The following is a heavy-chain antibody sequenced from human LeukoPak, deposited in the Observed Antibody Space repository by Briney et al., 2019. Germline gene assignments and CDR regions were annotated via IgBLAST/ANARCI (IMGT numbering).Heavy chain of an antibody. CDR1: GGSISSYY. CDR2: IYHSGST. V-gene: IGHV4-59*12. CDR3: ARAPGMTTVTTEEEGFDY. D-gene: IGHD4-11*01. Sequence: SETLSLTCTVSGGSISSYYWSWIRQPPGKGLEWIGYIYHSGSTYYNPSLKSRVTISVDRSKNQFSLKLSSVTAADTAVYYCARAPGMTTVTTEEEGFDYWGQGTLVTVSS. J-gene: IGHJ4*02.